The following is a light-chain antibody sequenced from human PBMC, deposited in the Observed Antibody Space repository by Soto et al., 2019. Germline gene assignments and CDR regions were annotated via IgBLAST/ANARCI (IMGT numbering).Light chain of an antibody. CDR3: QQYGSSPLT. CDR2: GAS. J-gene: IGKJ4*01. Sequence: EIVLTQSPGTLSLSPGERATLFCRASQSVSGSFLAWYQQKPGQAPRLLIYGASSRATGIPDRFSGSGSGTDFTLTISRLEPEDFAVYYCQQYGSSPLTFGGGTKVEIK. V-gene: IGKV3-20*01. CDR1: QSVSGSF.